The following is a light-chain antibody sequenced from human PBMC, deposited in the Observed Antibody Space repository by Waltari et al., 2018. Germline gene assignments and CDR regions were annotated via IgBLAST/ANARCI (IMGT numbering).Light chain of an antibody. J-gene: IGLJ2*01. CDR1: NSDVGGYNY. CDR2: DVS. Sequence: QSALTQAASVSGSPGQSITISCTGSNSDVGGYNYVSWYQQHPGKAPKLIIYDVSNRPSGVSNRFSGSNSGNTASLTISGLQAEDEADYYCSSYISSSTLELFGGGTSLTVL. CDR3: SSYISSSTLEL. V-gene: IGLV2-14*03.